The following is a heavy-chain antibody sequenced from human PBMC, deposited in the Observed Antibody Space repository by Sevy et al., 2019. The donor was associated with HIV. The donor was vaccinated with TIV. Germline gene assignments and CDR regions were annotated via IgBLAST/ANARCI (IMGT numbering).Heavy chain of an antibody. CDR2: IKQDGSEK. D-gene: IGHD1-26*01. J-gene: IGHJ6*02. CDR1: EFTFSSYW. V-gene: IGHV3-7*01. CDR3: ARCEGSYDYGMDV. Sequence: GGSLRLSCAASEFTFSSYWMSWVRQAPGKGLEWVANIKQDGSEKYYVDSVKGRFTISRDNVKNSLYLQMNSLRAEDTAVYYCARCEGSYDYGMDVWGQGTTVTVSS.